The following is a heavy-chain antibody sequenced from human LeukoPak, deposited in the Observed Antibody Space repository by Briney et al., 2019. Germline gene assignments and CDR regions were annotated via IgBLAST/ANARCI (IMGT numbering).Heavy chain of an antibody. CDR3: ARVTATMVREVFGY. CDR2: IYYSGST. CDR1: GGSISSGGYY. V-gene: IGHV4-31*03. D-gene: IGHD3-10*01. J-gene: IGHJ4*02. Sequence: PSQTLSLTCTVSGGSISSGGYYWSWIRQHPGKGLEWIGYIYYSGSTYYNPSLKSRVTISVDTSKNQFSLKLSSVTAADTAVYYCARVTATMVREVFGYWGQGTLVTVSS.